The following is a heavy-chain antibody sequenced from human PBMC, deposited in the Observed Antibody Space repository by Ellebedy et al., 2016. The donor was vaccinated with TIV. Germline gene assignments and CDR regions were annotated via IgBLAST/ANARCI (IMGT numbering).Heavy chain of an antibody. CDR2: IYYSGTT. CDR3: ARRGTRANHDAFDI. CDR1: GGSISTIGYY. J-gene: IGHJ3*02. Sequence: MPSETLSLTCTVSGGSISTIGYYWGWIRQPPGKGLEWIGSIYYSGTTYYYPSLQRRVTIAVDTSNNQFSMKLSSVTAADPAVYYCARRGTRANHDAFDIWGQGTMVTVSS. V-gene: IGHV4-39*01. D-gene: IGHD3-16*01.